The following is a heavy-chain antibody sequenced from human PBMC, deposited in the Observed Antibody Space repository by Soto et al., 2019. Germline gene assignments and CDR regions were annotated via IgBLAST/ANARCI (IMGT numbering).Heavy chain of an antibody. Sequence: QVQLQESGPGLVKPSQTLSLTCTVSGGSISSGGYYWSWIRQHPGKGLEWIGYIYYSGSTYYNPSLQSRVTISVDTSKNQFSLKLSSVTAADTAVYYCARLDFDWFYGMDVWGQGTTVTVSS. D-gene: IGHD3-9*01. V-gene: IGHV4-31*03. J-gene: IGHJ6*02. CDR2: IYYSGST. CDR1: GGSISSGGYY. CDR3: ARLDFDWFYGMDV.